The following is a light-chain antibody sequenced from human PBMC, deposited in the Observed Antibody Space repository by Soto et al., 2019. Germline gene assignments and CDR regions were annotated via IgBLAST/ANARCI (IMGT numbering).Light chain of an antibody. V-gene: IGKV3-11*01. J-gene: IGKJ4*02. CDR1: QSVGTY. Sequence: EIVLTQSPATLSLSPGERATLSCRASQSVGTYLAWYQQKPGQAPRLLIYDTSNRATGIPARFSGSGSGTDFTLTISSLQPEDFAVYYCQQSNTWLTFGGGTKVEIK. CDR2: DTS. CDR3: QQSNTWLT.